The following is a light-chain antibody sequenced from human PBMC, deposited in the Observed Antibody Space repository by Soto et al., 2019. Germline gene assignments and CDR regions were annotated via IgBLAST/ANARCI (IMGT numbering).Light chain of an antibody. J-gene: IGKJ1*01. Sequence: DIVMTQSPLSLPVTPGEPASISCRSSQSLLYSNGYNYLDWYLQKPGQSPQLRIYFGSNRASGVXDXXIGSGSGTDFALKISRVEAEDVGVYYCMQALQTPRTFGQGTKVEI. CDR1: QSLLYSNGYNY. V-gene: IGKV2-28*01. CDR3: MQALQTPRT. CDR2: FGS.